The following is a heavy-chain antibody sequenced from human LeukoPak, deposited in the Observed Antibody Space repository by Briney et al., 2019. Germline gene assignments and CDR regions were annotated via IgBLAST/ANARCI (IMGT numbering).Heavy chain of an antibody. Sequence: SETLSLTCAVYGGSFSAYYWNWIRQPPGKGLEWIGEINHSGSTNYNPSLKSRVTISVDTSKNQFSLKLSSVTAADTAVYYCARGRRMTTVVTPIDYWGQGTLVTVSS. D-gene: IGHD4-23*01. CDR2: INHSGST. J-gene: IGHJ4*02. CDR3: ARGRRMTTVVTPIDY. V-gene: IGHV4-34*01. CDR1: GGSFSAYY.